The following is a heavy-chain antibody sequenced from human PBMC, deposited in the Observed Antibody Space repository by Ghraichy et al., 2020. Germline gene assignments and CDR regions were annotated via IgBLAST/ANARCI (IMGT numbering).Heavy chain of an antibody. V-gene: IGHV4-34*01. CDR1: GGSFSGYY. CDR3: ARGSVLVGYASFDY. D-gene: IGHD2-8*02. J-gene: IGHJ4*02. CDR2: IIHSRNT. Sequence: SETLSLTCTVYGGSFSGYYWTWIRQSPGKGLEWLAKIIHSRNTNYSPSLQSRITLSVDTSKNQFSLKLRSVTAADTAVYYCARGSVLVGYASFDYWGRGTLVTVSS.